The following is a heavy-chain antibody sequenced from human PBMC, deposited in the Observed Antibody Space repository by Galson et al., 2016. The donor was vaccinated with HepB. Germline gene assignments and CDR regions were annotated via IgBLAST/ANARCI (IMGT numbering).Heavy chain of an antibody. V-gene: IGHV1-46*01. CDR3: ARDYGAGGFYYFGY. Sequence: SVKVSCKASGYTFTSYYIYWVRQAPGRGLEWVGVINPTGGSTDFAPRFQDRVTLTRDTSTGTVYMELTSLTSDDTAVYYCARDYGAGGFYYFGYWGQGTLVTVSS. CDR1: GYTFTSYY. J-gene: IGHJ4*02. D-gene: IGHD6-13*01. CDR2: INPTGGST.